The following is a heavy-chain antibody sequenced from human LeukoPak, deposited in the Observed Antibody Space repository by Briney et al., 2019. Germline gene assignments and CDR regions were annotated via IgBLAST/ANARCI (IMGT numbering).Heavy chain of an antibody. CDR3: ARVKKLGTHWFDP. CDR1: GGTFSSYA. D-gene: IGHD6-13*01. V-gene: IGHV1-69*05. CDR2: IIPIFGTA. Sequence: ASVKVSCKASGGTFSSYAISWVRQAPGQGLEWMGGIIPIFGTANYAQKFQGRVTITTDESTSTAYMELSSLRSEDTAVYYCARVKKLGTHWFDPWGQGTLVTVSS. J-gene: IGHJ5*02.